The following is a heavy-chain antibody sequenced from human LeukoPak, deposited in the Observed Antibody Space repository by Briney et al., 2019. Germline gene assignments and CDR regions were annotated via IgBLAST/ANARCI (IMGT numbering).Heavy chain of an antibody. J-gene: IGHJ5*02. D-gene: IGHD3-3*01. CDR1: GYTFTSYY. CDR2: INPSGGST. V-gene: IGHV1-46*01. Sequence: GASVKVSCKASGYTFTSYYMHWVRQAPGQGLEWMGIINPSGGSTSYAQKFQGRVTMTRDTSISTAYMELSRLRSDDTAVYYCARALVFGVVIIWFDPWGQGTLVTVSS. CDR3: ARALVFGVVIIWFDP.